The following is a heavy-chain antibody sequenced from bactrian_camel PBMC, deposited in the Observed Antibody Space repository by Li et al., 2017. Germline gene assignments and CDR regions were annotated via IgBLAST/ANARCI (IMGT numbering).Heavy chain of an antibody. CDR2: IYTGLGRP. CDR1: GYTYSPYC. V-gene: IGHV3S1*01. Sequence: VQLVESGGGSVQPGGSLRLSCQVSGYTYSPYCLGWIRQAPGMEREAVAAIYTGLGRPLYADSVLGRFTISRDNAKNTVYLQVTSLQTEDTAMYYCRIGQNTDIAIGKRGQGTQVTVS. D-gene: IGHD5*01. J-gene: IGHJ4*01.